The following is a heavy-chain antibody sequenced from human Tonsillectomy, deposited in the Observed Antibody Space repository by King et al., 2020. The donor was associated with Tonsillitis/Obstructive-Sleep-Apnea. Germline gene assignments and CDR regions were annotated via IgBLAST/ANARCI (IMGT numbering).Heavy chain of an antibody. V-gene: IGHV3-9*01. CDR1: GFTFDDYA. CDR2: ISWNSDNI. J-gene: IGHJ3*02. CDR3: AKAQLGYCSSTSRYGAFDI. D-gene: IGHD2-2*01. Sequence: VQLVESGGGLVQPGRSLRLSCAASGFTFDDYAMHWVRQAPGKGLEWVSGISWNSDNIGYADSVKGRFTISRDNAKNSLYLQMNSLRAEDTALYYCAKAQLGYCSSTSRYGAFDIWGQGTMVTVSS.